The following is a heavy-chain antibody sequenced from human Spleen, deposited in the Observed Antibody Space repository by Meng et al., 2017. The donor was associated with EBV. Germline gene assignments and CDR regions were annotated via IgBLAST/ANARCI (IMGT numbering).Heavy chain of an antibody. CDR2: INLSGST. CDR1: GGSFSGYY. Sequence: VQLQPGGAGLLKPSEPRSLTCAVYGGSFSGYYWSWIRQPPGKGLEWIGEINLSGSTNYNPSLKSRITISVDTSNNQFSLKLSSVTAADTAVYYCARGKASAAGNDYWGQGTLVTVSS. CDR3: ARGKASAAGNDY. D-gene: IGHD6-13*01. J-gene: IGHJ4*02. V-gene: IGHV4-34*01.